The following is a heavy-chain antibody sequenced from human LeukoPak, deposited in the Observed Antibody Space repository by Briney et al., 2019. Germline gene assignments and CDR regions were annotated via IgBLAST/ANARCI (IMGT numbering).Heavy chain of an antibody. CDR2: ISYDGSNK. D-gene: IGHD2-2*02. Sequence: GGSLRLSCAASGFTFSSYAMHWVRQAPGKGLEWVAVISYDGSNKYYADSVKGRFTISRDNSKNTLYLQMNSLRAEDTAVYYCASGVVPAAIGWFDPWGQGTLVTVSS. J-gene: IGHJ5*02. CDR1: GFTFSSYA. CDR3: ASGVVPAAIGWFDP. V-gene: IGHV3-30-3*01.